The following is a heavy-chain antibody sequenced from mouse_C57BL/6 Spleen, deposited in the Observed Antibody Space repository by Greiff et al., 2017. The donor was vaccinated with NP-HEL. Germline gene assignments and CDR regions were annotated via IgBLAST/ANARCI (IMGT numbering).Heavy chain of an antibody. CDR3: AGYSKAWFAY. D-gene: IGHD2-5*01. J-gene: IGHJ3*01. CDR2: ISYSGST. CDR1: GYSITSDY. V-gene: IGHV3-8*01. Sequence: EAKLEESGPGLAKPSQTLSLTCSVTGYSITSDYWNWLRKFPGNKLEYMGYISYSGSTYSNPSLKSRISITRDTSKNQYYLQLNSVTTEDTATYYCAGYSKAWFAYWGQGTLVTVSA.